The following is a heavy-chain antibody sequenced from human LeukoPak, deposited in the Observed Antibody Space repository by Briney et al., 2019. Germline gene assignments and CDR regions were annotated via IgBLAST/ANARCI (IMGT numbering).Heavy chain of an antibody. D-gene: IGHD5-12*01. J-gene: IGHJ4*02. CDR2: INHSGST. CDR3: ARGLSGYDSRDY. Sequence: SETLSLTCAVYGGSFSGYYWSWIRQPPGKGLGWIGEINHSGSTNYNPSLKSRVTISVDTSKNQFSLKLSSVTAADTAVYYCARGLSGYDSRDYWGQGTLVTVSS. V-gene: IGHV4-34*01. CDR1: GGSFSGYY.